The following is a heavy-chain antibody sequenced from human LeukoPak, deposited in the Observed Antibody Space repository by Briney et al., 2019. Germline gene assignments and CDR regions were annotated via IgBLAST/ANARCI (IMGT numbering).Heavy chain of an antibody. D-gene: IGHD2-2*01. V-gene: IGHV3-30*02. CDR2: TRYDGSNK. CDR1: GFTFSSYG. CDR3: AKEGLVVAERDEYPYFDY. Sequence: GGSLRLSCAASGFTFSSYGMHWVRQAPGKGLEWVAFTRYDGSNKYYADSVKGRFTISRDNSKNTLYLQMNSLRAEDTAVYYCAKEGLVVAERDEYPYFDYWGQGTLVTVSS. J-gene: IGHJ4*02.